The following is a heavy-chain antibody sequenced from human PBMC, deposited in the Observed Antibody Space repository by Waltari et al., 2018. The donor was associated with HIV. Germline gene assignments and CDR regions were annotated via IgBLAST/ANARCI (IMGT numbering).Heavy chain of an antibody. J-gene: IGHJ6*02. V-gene: IGHV1-24*01. CDR1: GYILTELS. CDR2: FDPADGKT. D-gene: IGHD6-19*01. Sequence: QVQLVQSGAEVKRPGASVKVSCKVYGYILTELSIHWVRQAPGKGLEWVGSFDPADGKTTYAQKFQGRVTMTEDTSTDTASMEVSSLRSEDTAVYYCATARQWLVDSGMDVWGQGTTVTVSS. CDR3: ATARQWLVDSGMDV.